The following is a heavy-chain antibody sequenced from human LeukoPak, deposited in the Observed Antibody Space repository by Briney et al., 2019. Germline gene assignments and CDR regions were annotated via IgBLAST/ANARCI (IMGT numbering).Heavy chain of an antibody. CDR3: AREGPWVHSSGEKCYFDY. D-gene: IGHD6-19*01. V-gene: IGHV1-8*01. J-gene: IGHJ4*02. CDR1: GYSFTRYD. CDR2: MNPKSGTT. Sequence: GAAVKVSSKASGYSFTRYDINCVRQATGQGLEWMGWMNPKSGTTGYAQKCQGRVTMTRDTSITTAYMKLRRLRSNDTAVYYCAREGPWVHSSGEKCYFDYWGQGTLVTVSS.